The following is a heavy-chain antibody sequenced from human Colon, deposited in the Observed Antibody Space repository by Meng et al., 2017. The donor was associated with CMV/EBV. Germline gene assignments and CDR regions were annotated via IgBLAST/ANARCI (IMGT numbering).Heavy chain of an antibody. CDR2: IFHSGAS. V-gene: IGHV4-4*01. CDR3: ADPPAGL. J-gene: IGHJ4*02. CDR1: GGSLIGTNW. Sequence: TLSLTCVVSGGSLIGTNWWNWVRQPPGGGLEWIREIFHSGASNYNPSLKSRATISIDNSKNQFSLRLTSVTVADTAVYFCADPPAGLWGQGVLVTVSS. D-gene: IGHD3-16*01.